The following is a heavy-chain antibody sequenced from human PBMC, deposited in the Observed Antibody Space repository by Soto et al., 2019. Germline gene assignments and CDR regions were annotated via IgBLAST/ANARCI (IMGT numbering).Heavy chain of an antibody. D-gene: IGHD6-6*01. CDR3: ARGCEVVPGQIAARTNMDV. Sequence: QVQLQQWGAGLLKPSETLSLTCAVYGGSFSGYYWSWIRQPPGKGLEWIGEINHSGSTNYNPSLKSRVTISVDTSKNQFSLKLSAVTAADTAVYYCARGCEVVPGQIAARTNMDVWGKGTTVTVSS. J-gene: IGHJ6*03. V-gene: IGHV4-34*01. CDR1: GGSFSGYY. CDR2: INHSGST.